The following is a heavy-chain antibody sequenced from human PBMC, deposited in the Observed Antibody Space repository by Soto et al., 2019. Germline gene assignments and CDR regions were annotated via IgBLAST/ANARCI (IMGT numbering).Heavy chain of an antibody. CDR2: VYYTGTT. CDR1: GGSISSYF. CDR3: ARDLAAVPRAFDY. V-gene: IGHV4-59*01. J-gene: IGHJ4*02. Sequence: SETLYLTCTVPGGSISSYFYIWVRQPPGKGLEWIGSVYYTGTTDYYPSLKSRVTIPVYTSKTQFALNLRSVTDADTAVYYCARDLAAVPRAFDYWGRGTLVTVSS. D-gene: IGHD6-13*01.